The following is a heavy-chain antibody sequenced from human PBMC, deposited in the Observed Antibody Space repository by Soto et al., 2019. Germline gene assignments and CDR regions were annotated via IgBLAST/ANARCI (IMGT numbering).Heavy chain of an antibody. CDR2: ISTNNSKT. J-gene: IGHJ4*02. CDR3: ARLFQDYRSYTYLFDV. V-gene: IGHV1-18*01. Sequence: SVKVSCKSSVYSFPNYDINWVRQAPAQGIDWMGCISTNNSKTGYAQKFQGRVAMTRETSTNTAYTVLGSPASDDTAVYYCARLFQDYRSYTYLFDVWGQGTLVTVSS. D-gene: IGHD2-2*02. CDR1: VYSFPNYD.